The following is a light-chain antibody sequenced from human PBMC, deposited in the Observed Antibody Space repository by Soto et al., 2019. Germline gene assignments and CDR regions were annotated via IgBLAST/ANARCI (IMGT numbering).Light chain of an antibody. J-gene: IGLJ2*01. CDR2: EVT. V-gene: IGLV2-8*01. CDR3: TAYVAGNPDCL. Sequence: QSVLTQPPSASGSPGRSGTISCTGTSIDVGGYDYVSWFQQHTGKAPKLIIYEVTKRPSGVPDRFSASNSGNTASLTVSGLQVGGESDYSCTAYVAGNPDCLLGGGTTLTVL. CDR1: SIDVGGYDY.